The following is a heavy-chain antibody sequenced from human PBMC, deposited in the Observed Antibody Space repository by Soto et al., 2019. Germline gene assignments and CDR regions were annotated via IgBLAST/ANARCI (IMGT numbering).Heavy chain of an antibody. CDR1: GYTFTNFG. J-gene: IGHJ5*02. Sequence: QVQLVQSGGEMRKPGASVKVSCKASGYTFTNFGISWVRQVPGQGFEWVGWISGYNGDTNYAPKFRGRVIMTKDTYTTTAYMELTTLTSDDTAVYYCARDYDIWGEDWFDPWGQGTLVTVSS. D-gene: IGHD3-9*01. CDR2: ISGYNGDT. V-gene: IGHV1-18*01. CDR3: ARDYDIWGEDWFDP.